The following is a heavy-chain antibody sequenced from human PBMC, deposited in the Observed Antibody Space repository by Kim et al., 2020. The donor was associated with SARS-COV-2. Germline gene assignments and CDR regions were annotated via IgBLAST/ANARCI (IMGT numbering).Heavy chain of an antibody. D-gene: IGHD2-2*01. J-gene: IGHJ5*02. CDR2: INTKTGNP. CDR3: ARGPGPVDP. V-gene: IGHV7-4-1*02. Sequence: ASVKVSCKASGYTFTSNPVNWVRQAPGQGREWMGWINTKTGNPSYARGFTGRFVFSLDTSVSSAYLQISSLKAEDTAIYYCARGPGPVDPWGQGTLVTVSS. CDR1: GYTFTSNP.